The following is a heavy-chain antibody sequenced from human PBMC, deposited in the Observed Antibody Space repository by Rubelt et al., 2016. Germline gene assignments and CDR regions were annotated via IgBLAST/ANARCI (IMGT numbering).Heavy chain of an antibody. J-gene: IGHJ5*02. CDR3: AKWGPGIVVPTTISSWFDP. CDR2: IYYSGST. V-gene: IGHV4-39*01. Sequence: QLQLQESGPGLVKPPETLSLACTVSGTSISSTSFYWGWIRQPPGKGLEWLGNIYYSGSTYYNPSLQSPVTIYVAPSNTQFSLRLSSLAAAGTAVYYWAKWGPGIVVPTTISSWFDPWGPGTLVTVS. CDR1: GTSISSTSFY. D-gene: IGHD2-2*01.